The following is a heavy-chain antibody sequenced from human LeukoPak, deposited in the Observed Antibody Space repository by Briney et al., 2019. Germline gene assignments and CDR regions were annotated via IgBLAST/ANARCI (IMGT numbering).Heavy chain of an antibody. CDR2: MSGNGGST. J-gene: IGHJ5*02. V-gene: IGHV3-23*01. CDR1: GFTFSNYA. Sequence: GSLRLSCAASGFTFSNYAMSWVRQAPGKGLEWVSAMSGNGGSTYYADSVKGRFTVSRVNSKNTLYLQMNSLRAEDTAVYYCAKGDKEMTTVSRNWFDPWGQGTLVTVSS. CDR3: AKGDKEMTTVSRNWFDP. D-gene: IGHD4-17*01.